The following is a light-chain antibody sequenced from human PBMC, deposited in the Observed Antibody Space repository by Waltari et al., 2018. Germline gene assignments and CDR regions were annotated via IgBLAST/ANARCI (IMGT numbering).Light chain of an antibody. CDR3: QQSYSTPPYT. J-gene: IGKJ2*01. Sequence: DIQMTQSPSSLSASVGDRVTITCRASQSISSYLNWYQQKPGKAPKLLIYAASSLQSLVPSRFSGSGSGTDFTLTISSLQPEDFATYYCQQSYSTPPYTFGQGTKLEIK. V-gene: IGKV1-39*01. CDR1: QSISSY. CDR2: AAS.